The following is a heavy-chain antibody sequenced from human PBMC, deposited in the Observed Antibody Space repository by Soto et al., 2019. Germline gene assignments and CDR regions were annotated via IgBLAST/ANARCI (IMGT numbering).Heavy chain of an antibody. V-gene: IGHV3-73*02. CDR2: IRSKANNYAT. J-gene: IGHJ6*02. D-gene: IGHD6-13*01. CDR3: TNPRVYYDMDV. Sequence: EVQLVESGGGLVQPGGSLKLSCAASGFTFSGSAVHWVRQASGKGLEWVGRIRSKANNYATAYAASVQGRFTIFRDDLNNTASLQMNSLKPEDTVIYYCTNPRVYYDMDVGGQVTTVTVSS. CDR1: GFTFSGSA.